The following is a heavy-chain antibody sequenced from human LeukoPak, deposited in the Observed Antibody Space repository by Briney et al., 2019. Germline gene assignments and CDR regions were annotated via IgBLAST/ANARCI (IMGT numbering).Heavy chain of an antibody. CDR1: GFTFSKYW. Sequence: GSLRLSCAASGFTFSKYWMLWVRQAPGKGLESVSRINTDGTVTTYADSVKGRFTVSRDNADNTMFLQMNSVRDEDTAVYYCATKQWLAPPPDSWGQGTPVTVSS. CDR3: ATKQWLAPPPDS. J-gene: IGHJ4*02. CDR2: INTDGTVT. D-gene: IGHD6-19*01. V-gene: IGHV3-74*01.